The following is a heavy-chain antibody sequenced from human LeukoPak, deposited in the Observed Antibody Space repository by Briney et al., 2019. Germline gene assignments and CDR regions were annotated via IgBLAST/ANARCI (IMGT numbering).Heavy chain of an antibody. V-gene: IGHV1-2*02. Sequence: ASVKVSCKASGYTFTGYYMHWGRQAPGQGLEWMGWINPNSGGTNYAQKFQGRVTMTRDTSISTAYMELSRLRSDDTAVYYCARDLTGSYSYHYWGQGTLVTVSS. J-gene: IGHJ4*02. CDR2: INPNSGGT. CDR3: ARDLTGSYSYHY. CDR1: GYTFTGYY. D-gene: IGHD1-26*01.